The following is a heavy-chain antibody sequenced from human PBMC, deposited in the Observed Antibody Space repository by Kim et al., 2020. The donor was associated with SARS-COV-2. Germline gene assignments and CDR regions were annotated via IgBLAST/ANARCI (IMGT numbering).Heavy chain of an antibody. V-gene: IGHV4-34*01. D-gene: IGHD4-17*01. J-gene: IGHJ4*02. Sequence: YNPSLKSRVTISVDTSKNQFSLKLSSVTAADTAVYYCARGVYYGDYPIDYWGQGTLVTVSS. CDR3: ARGVYYGDYPIDY.